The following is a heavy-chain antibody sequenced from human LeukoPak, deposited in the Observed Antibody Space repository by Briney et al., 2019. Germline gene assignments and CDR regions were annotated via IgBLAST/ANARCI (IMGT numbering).Heavy chain of an antibody. CDR1: GGSISSYY. D-gene: IGHD3-9*01. CDR3: ARDRLNYDILTGYVRLGAFDI. V-gene: IGHV4-4*07. J-gene: IGHJ3*02. Sequence: SETRSLTCTGSGGSISSYYWSWIRQPAGKGLEWIGRIYTSGSTNYNPSLKSRVTMSVDTSKNQFSLKLSSVTAADTAVYYCARDRLNYDILTGYVRLGAFDIWGQGTMVTVSS. CDR2: IYTSGST.